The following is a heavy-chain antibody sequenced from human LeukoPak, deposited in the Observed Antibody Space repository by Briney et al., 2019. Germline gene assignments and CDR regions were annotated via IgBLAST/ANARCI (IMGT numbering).Heavy chain of an antibody. D-gene: IGHD6-19*01. CDR2: IYTIVTT. CDR1: AGSISSYY. J-gene: IGHJ5*02. Sequence: SETLSLTCTVSAGSISSYYWSWIRQPAGKGLEWIGRIYTIVTTNYNPSLKSRVTMSVDTSKNQFSLNLSSVTAGDTAVYYCVRRGPYQQWLVTWFDPWGQGTLVTVSS. CDR3: VRRGPYQQWLVTWFDP. V-gene: IGHV4-4*07.